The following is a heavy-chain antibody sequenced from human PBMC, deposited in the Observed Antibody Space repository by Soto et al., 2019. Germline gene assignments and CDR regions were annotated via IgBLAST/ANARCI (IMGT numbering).Heavy chain of an antibody. D-gene: IGHD6-13*01. CDR2: IYYSGST. Sequence: PSQTLSLTCTVSGGSISGYYWSWIRQPPGKGLEWIGYIYYSGSTNYNPSLKSRVTISVDTSKNQFSLKLSSVTAADTAVYYCARGWQQLVYYYYGMDVWGQGTTVTVSS. CDR3: ARGWQQLVYYYYGMDV. J-gene: IGHJ6*02. V-gene: IGHV4-59*12. CDR1: GGSISGYY.